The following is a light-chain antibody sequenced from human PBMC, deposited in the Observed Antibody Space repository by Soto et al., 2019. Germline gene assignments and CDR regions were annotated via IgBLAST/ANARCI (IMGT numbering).Light chain of an antibody. J-gene: IGKJ1*01. CDR3: QLDKSYGSWT. CDR1: QRISAW. V-gene: IGKV1-5*03. CDR2: KAA. Sequence: DIQMTQSPSNLSASIGDTVTITCRASQRISAWLAWYQQKPGKAPKLQIYKAASLDSGVPSRFSGSGSETEFTLTISSRQADVFATYYSQLDKSYGSWTFGEGNNVEIK.